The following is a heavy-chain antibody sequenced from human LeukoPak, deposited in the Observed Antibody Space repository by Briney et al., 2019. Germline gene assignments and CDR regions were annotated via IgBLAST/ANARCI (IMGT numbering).Heavy chain of an antibody. CDR3: ARRWGLGSMDV. V-gene: IGHV4-59*01. Sequence: SETLSLTCTVSGGSISSYYWSWIRQPPGKGLEWIGYIYYSGSTNYNPSLKSRVTISVDTSKNQFSLKLSSVTAADTAVYYCARRWGLGSMDVWGKGTTDTVSS. CDR1: GGSISSYY. D-gene: IGHD3-16*01. CDR2: IYYSGST. J-gene: IGHJ6*03.